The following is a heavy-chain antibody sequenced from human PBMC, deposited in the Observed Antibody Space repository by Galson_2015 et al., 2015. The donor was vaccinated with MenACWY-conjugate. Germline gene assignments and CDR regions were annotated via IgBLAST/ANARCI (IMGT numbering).Heavy chain of an antibody. CDR3: ALSLVSTEQGPVY. Sequence: SLRLSCAASGFTFSSYSMNWVRQAPGKGLEWVSYISSSSSTIYYADSVKGRFTISRDNAKNSLYLQMNSLRAEDTAVYYCALSLVSTEQGPVYWGQGTLVTVSS. CDR2: ISSSSSTI. D-gene: IGHD3-9*01. J-gene: IGHJ4*02. V-gene: IGHV3-48*01. CDR1: GFTFSSYS.